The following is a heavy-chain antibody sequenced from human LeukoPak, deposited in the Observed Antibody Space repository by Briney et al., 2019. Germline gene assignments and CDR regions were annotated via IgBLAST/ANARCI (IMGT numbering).Heavy chain of an antibody. CDR3: ARDTLGAHSDY. V-gene: IGHV1-2*02. CDR2: INPNSGGT. CDR1: GYTFTGYY. J-gene: IGHJ4*02. Sequence: ASVKVSCKASGYTFTGYYMHWVRQAPGQGLEWMGWINPNSGGTNYAQKFQGGVTMTRDTSISTAYMELSRLRSDDAAVYYCARDTLGAHSDYWGQGTLVTVSS. D-gene: IGHD1-26*01.